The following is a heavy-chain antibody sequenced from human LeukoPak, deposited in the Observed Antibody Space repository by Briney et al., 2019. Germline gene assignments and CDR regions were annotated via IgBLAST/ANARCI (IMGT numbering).Heavy chain of an antibody. J-gene: IGHJ4*02. Sequence: GGSPRLSCAASGFSFSIYAMHWVRQTPGKGLAWVSGISDSSATIFYTDSVRGRFTVSRDNSKNTPYLQMNSLRAEDTAIYYCAKTAPDTTYFDYWGQGVLVTVSS. CDR1: GFSFSIYA. CDR2: ISDSSATI. CDR3: AKTAPDTTYFDY. V-gene: IGHV3-23*01. D-gene: IGHD2/OR15-2a*01.